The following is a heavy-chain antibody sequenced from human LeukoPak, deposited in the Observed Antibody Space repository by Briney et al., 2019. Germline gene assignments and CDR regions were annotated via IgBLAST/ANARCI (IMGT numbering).Heavy chain of an antibody. CDR1: GFTVSSNY. D-gene: IGHD3-16*01. CDR3: ARSAPLGTHQYYFDY. CDR2: IYSGGSR. V-gene: IGHV3-53*01. J-gene: IGHJ4*02. Sequence: GGSLRLSCAASGFTVSSNYMSWVRQAPGKGLEWVSVIYSGGSRYYADSVKGRFSLSRDNSRNALYLQMNSLRADDTAVYYCARSAPLGTHQYYFDYWGRGTLVTVSS.